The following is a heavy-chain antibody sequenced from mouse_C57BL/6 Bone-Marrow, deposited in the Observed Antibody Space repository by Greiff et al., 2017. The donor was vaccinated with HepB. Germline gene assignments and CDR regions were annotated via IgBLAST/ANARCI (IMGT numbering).Heavy chain of an antibody. D-gene: IGHD1-1*01. CDR3: ASPFYYGSSYAMDY. CDR2: ISSGSSTI. V-gene: IGHV5-17*01. CDR1: GFTFSDYG. Sequence: EVLLVESGGGLVKPGGSLKLSCAASGFTFSDYGMHWVRQATEKGLEWVAYISSGSSTIYYADTVKGRFTISRDNAKNTLFLQMTSLRSEDTAMYYCASPFYYGSSYAMDYWGQGTSVTVSS. J-gene: IGHJ4*01.